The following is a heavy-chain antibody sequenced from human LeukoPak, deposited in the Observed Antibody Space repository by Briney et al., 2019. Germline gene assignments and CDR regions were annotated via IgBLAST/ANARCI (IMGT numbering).Heavy chain of an antibody. D-gene: IGHD1-26*01. Sequence: ASVKVSCKASGYTFTGYYMHWVRQAPGQGLEWMGWINPNSGGTNYAQKFQGRVTMTRNTSISTAYMELSSLRSEDTAVYYCARDVVGATYFDWGQGTLVTVSS. J-gene: IGHJ4*02. CDR2: INPNSGGT. V-gene: IGHV1-2*02. CDR3: ARDVVGATYFD. CDR1: GYTFTGYY.